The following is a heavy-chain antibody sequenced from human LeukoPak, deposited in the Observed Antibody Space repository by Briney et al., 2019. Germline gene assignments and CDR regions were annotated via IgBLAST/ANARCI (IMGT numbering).Heavy chain of an antibody. J-gene: IGHJ4*02. CDR3: ARGASSGWYDGWFDY. Sequence: GGSLRLSCAASGFTFSSYAMHWVRQAPGKGLEWVAVISYDGSNKYYADSVKGRFTISRDNSKNTLYLQMNSLRAEDTAVYYCARGASSGWYDGWFDYWGQGTLVTVSS. D-gene: IGHD6-19*01. CDR2: ISYDGSNK. V-gene: IGHV3-30*04. CDR1: GFTFSSYA.